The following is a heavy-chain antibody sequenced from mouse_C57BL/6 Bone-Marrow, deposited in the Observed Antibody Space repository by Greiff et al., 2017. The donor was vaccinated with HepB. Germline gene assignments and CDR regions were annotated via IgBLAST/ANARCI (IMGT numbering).Heavy chain of an antibody. D-gene: IGHD1-1*01. CDR1: GYTFTDYN. Sequence: EVKLQESGPELVKPGASVKMSCKASGYTFTDYNMHWVKQSHGKSLEWIGYINPNNGGTSYNQKFKGKATLTVNKSSSTAYMELRSLTSEDSAVYYCARLYYGSSYWFAYWGQGTLVTVSA. CDR2: INPNNGGT. CDR3: ARLYYGSSYWFAY. J-gene: IGHJ3*01. V-gene: IGHV1-22*01.